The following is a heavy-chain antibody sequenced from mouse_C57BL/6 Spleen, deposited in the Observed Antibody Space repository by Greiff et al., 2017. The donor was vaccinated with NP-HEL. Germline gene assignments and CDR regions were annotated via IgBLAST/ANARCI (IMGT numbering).Heavy chain of an antibody. J-gene: IGHJ4*01. Sequence: QVQLQQPGAELVKPGASVKLSCKASGYTFTSYWMQCVKQRPGQGLEWIGEIDPSDSYTNYNQKFKGKATLTVDTSSSTAYMQLSSLTSEDSAVYYWERNYGYGVGYAMDYWGQGTSVTVSS. CDR3: ERNYGYGVGYAMDY. V-gene: IGHV1-50*01. CDR2: IDPSDSYT. CDR1: GYTFTSYW. D-gene: IGHD2-2*01.